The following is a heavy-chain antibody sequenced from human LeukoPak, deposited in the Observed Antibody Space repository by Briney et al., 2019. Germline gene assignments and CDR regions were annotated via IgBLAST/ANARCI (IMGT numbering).Heavy chain of an antibody. CDR3: ARDIRRGGSAFDI. J-gene: IGHJ3*02. CDR2: FDPEDGET. V-gene: IGHV1-24*01. Sequence: ASVKVSCKVSGYTLTELSMHWVRQAPGKGLEWMGGFDPEDGETIYAQKFQGRVTMTEDTSTDTAYMELSRLRSDDTAVYYCARDIRRGGSAFDIWGQGTMVTVSS. CDR1: GYTLTELS. D-gene: IGHD5-12*01.